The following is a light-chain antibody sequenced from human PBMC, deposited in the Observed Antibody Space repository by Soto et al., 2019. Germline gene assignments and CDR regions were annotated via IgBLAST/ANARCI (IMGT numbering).Light chain of an antibody. J-gene: IGKJ1*01. CDR1: QSVLYSSNNKNY. CDR2: WAS. CDR3: QQYFRPWT. V-gene: IGKV4-1*01. Sequence: DIVMTQSPDSLAVSLVERATINCKSSQSVLYSSNNKNYLAWYQQKPGKPPKLLIYWASTRESGVPDRFSGSGSGTDFTLTISSLQAEDVAVYYCQQYFRPWTFGQGTKVEIK.